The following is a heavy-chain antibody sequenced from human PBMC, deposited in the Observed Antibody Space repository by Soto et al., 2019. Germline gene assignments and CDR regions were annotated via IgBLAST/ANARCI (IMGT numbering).Heavy chain of an antibody. CDR3: ARQASGYYYGWFDP. Sequence: QLLLQESGPGLVKPSETLSLTCTVSGGSILDSTYYWAWIRQSPGKGLEWIGTILYSGVTFYTPSLKSRVTMSVDTSNNQFSLKLSSVTAADAAVYYCARQASGYYYGWFDPWGQGTLVTVSS. J-gene: IGHJ5*02. CDR2: ILYSGVT. V-gene: IGHV4-39*01. D-gene: IGHD3-22*01. CDR1: GGSILDSTYY.